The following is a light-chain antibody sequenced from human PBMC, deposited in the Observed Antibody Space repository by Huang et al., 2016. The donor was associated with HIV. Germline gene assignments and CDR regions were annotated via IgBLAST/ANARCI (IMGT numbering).Light chain of an antibody. Sequence: EIVMTQSPATLSVSPGQRVTLSCRANRSVSTNLAWYQQRHGQAPRLLIYGASTRAPGIPARFSGSGSGTDFSFTISSLQSEDFALYYCHQYNNWRLSFGGGTRV. CDR3: HQYNNWRLS. V-gene: IGKV3-15*01. CDR2: GAS. CDR1: RSVSTN. J-gene: IGKJ4*01.